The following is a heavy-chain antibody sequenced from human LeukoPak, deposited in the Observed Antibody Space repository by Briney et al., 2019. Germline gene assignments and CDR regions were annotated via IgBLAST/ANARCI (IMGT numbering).Heavy chain of an antibody. CDR1: GGSVSSGGSVSSGRYY. Sequence: PSETLSLTCTVSGGSVSSGGSVSSGRYYWSWIRQPPGKGLAWIGYVPYSGSTNYNPSLHSRVTISIDTSKNQFSLKLSSVTAADTAVYFCARDSFYSGSDYWGQGTLVTVSS. J-gene: IGHJ4*02. D-gene: IGHD1-26*01. V-gene: IGHV4-61*01. CDR3: ARDSFYSGSDY. CDR2: VPYSGST.